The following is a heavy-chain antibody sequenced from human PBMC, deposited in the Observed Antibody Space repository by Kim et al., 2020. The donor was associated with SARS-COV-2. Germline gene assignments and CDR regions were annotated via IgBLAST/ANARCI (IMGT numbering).Heavy chain of an antibody. V-gene: IGHV4-34*01. CDR3: ARGRYCSSTSCSTRIRWFDP. D-gene: IGHD2-2*01. CDR2: INHSGST. CDR1: GGSFSGYY. Sequence: SETLSLTCAVYGGSFSGYYWSWIRQPPGKGLEWIGEINHSGSTNYNPSLKSRVTISVDTSKNQFSLKLSSVTAADTAVYYCARGRYCSSTSCSTRIRWFDPWGQGTLVTVSS. J-gene: IGHJ5*02.